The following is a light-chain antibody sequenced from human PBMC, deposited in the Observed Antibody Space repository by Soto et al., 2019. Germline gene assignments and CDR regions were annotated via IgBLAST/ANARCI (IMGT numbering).Light chain of an antibody. V-gene: IGKV3-20*01. J-gene: IGKJ2*01. CDR1: QSVSSSY. Sequence: EIVLTQSPGTLSLSPGERATLSCRASQSVSSSYLAWYQQKPGQAPRLLIYGASSRATGIPDRFSGSGSGSDFTLTISRLEPEDFAVYYCQQYGSSPVTFDQGTKLEIK. CDR2: GAS. CDR3: QQYGSSPVT.